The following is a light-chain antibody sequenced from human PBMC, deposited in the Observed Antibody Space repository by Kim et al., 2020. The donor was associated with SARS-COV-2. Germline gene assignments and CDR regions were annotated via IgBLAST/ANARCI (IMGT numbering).Light chain of an antibody. J-gene: IGLJ1*01. Sequence: VAPGTTTRHPCSGEKLGYKYVCWYQQKPGQSPVLVISQDNKRPSGIPERFSGSNSGNTATLTISGTQAMDEADYYCQAWDSSTHVFGTGTKVTVL. CDR2: QDN. V-gene: IGLV3-1*01. CDR3: QAWDSSTHV. CDR1: KLGYKY.